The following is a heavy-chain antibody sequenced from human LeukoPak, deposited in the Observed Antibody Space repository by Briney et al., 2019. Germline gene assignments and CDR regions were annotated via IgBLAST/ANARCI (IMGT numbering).Heavy chain of an antibody. Sequence: PSETLSLTCTVSGGSISSSSYYWAWIRQPPGKGLEWIGSISYSGSTCFNPSLKSRVTISLDTSKNHFSLNLSSVTAADTAVYYCASGPSTLVAPVAEYFQHWGQGTLVTVSS. D-gene: IGHD4-23*01. CDR1: GGSISSSSYY. CDR2: ISYSGST. CDR3: ASGPSTLVAPVAEYFQH. J-gene: IGHJ1*01. V-gene: IGHV4-39*07.